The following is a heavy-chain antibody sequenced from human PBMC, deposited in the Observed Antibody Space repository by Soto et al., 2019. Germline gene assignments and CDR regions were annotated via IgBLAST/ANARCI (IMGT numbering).Heavy chain of an antibody. CDR1: GFTFSSYA. D-gene: IGHD3-9*01. Sequence: PGGSLRLSCAASGFTFSSYAMSWVRQAPGKGLEWVSAISGSGGSTYYADSVKGRFTISRDNSKNTLYLQMNSLRAEDTAVYYSAKDLGDILINNWFDPWGQGTLVTVSS. J-gene: IGHJ5*02. CDR2: ISGSGGST. V-gene: IGHV3-23*01. CDR3: AKDLGDILINNWFDP.